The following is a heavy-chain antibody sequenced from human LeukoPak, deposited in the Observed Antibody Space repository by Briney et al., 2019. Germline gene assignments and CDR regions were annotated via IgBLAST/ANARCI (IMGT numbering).Heavy chain of an antibody. Sequence: GGSLRLSCAAFGFTVSSNYMSWVRQAPGKGLEWVSVIYSGGSTNYADSVKGRFTISRDNSKNTLYLQMNSLRAEDTAVYYCASTSFHWFDPWGQGTLVTVSS. J-gene: IGHJ5*02. CDR3: ASTSFHWFDP. CDR1: GFTVSSNY. CDR2: IYSGGST. V-gene: IGHV3-66*01.